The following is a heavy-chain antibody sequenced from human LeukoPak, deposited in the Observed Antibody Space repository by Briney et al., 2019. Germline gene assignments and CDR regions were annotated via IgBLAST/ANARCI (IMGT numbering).Heavy chain of an antibody. CDR3: ASVNSSGWTPLGWFDP. CDR1: GGSISSGGYY. J-gene: IGHJ5*02. CDR2: IYYSGST. Sequence: PSETLSLTCTVSGGSISSGGYYWSWIRQHPGKGLEWIGYIYYSGSTYYNPSLKSRVTISVDTSKNQFSLKLSSVTAADTAVYYCASVNSSGWTPLGWFDPWGQGTLVSVSS. D-gene: IGHD6-19*01. V-gene: IGHV4-31*03.